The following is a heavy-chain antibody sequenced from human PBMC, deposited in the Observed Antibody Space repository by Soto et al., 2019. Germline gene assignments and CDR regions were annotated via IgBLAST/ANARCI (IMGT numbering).Heavy chain of an antibody. CDR1: GSSISRFY. D-gene: IGHD3-10*01. CDR2: IYYTGDT. V-gene: IGHV4-59*01. Sequence: SETLSLTCSVSGSSISRFYWTWIRQSPGKGLEWIGYIYYTGDTKYNPSLKSRVTISLDTSKNQFSLRMISVTAADTAMYYCARGVAGAGSYYNTGFEHWGQGTQVTVSS. J-gene: IGHJ4*02. CDR3: ARGVAGAGSYYNTGFEH.